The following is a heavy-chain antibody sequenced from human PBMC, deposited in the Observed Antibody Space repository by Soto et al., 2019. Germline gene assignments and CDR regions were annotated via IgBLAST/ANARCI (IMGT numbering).Heavy chain of an antibody. Sequence: PSETLPLTCTVSGGSISSNYWSWIRQPPGKGLEWIGYIYYSGSTNYNPSLKSRVTISVDTSKNQFSLKLSSATAADTAVYYCARGGCSGGSCYSGNYWYFDLWGRGTLVTVSS. CDR3: ARGGCSGGSCYSGNYWYFDL. J-gene: IGHJ2*01. CDR1: GGSISSNY. CDR2: IYYSGST. V-gene: IGHV4-59*01. D-gene: IGHD2-15*01.